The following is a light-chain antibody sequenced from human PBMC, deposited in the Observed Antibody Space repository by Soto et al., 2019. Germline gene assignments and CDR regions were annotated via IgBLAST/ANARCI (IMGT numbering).Light chain of an antibody. V-gene: IGKV3-15*01. Sequence: EIVRTQSPATLSVSPGERATLSCRASQSVSSNLAWYQKKPGQALRLILYGASTRATGIPARFSGSGSGTEFTLTISSLQSEDFAVYYCQQYNNWPRTFGQGTKVEIK. CDR2: GAS. CDR3: QQYNNWPRT. CDR1: QSVSSN. J-gene: IGKJ1*01.